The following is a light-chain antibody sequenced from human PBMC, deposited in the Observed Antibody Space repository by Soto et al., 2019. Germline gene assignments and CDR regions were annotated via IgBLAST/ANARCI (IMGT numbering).Light chain of an antibody. Sequence: GDRVTNTCRASQSISAWLAWYQQKPGKAPNLLIYKASTLQRGVPSRFSGSGSETEFTLTISSLQPDDFATYYCQQYDSYPPTFGGGTKVETK. CDR1: QSISAW. V-gene: IGKV1-5*03. J-gene: IGKJ4*01. CDR3: QQYDSYPPT. CDR2: KAS.